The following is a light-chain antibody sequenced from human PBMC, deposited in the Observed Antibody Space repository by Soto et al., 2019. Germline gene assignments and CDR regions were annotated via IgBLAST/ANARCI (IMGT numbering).Light chain of an antibody. Sequence: EIVMTQSPATLSVSPGEKATLSCRASQSINTNLAWYQQKFGQAPRLLIYGSSTRATGIPARFSGSGSGTEFTLIISSLQSEDFAVYYCQQYNSWTPYTFGQGTKLEI. CDR3: QQYNSWTPYT. J-gene: IGKJ2*01. CDR2: GSS. CDR1: QSINTN. V-gene: IGKV3-15*01.